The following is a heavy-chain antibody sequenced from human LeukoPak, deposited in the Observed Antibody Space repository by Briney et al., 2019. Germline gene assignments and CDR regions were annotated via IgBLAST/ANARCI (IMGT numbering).Heavy chain of an antibody. CDR2: INHSGST. CDR1: GGSFSGYY. V-gene: IGHV4-34*01. CDR3: ARHAREPWLVRGGFDY. D-gene: IGHD6-19*01. Sequence: PSETLSLTCVVYGGSFSGYYWSWIRQPPGKGLEWIGEINHSGSTNYNPSLKSRVTISVDTSKNQFSLKLSSVTAADTAVYYCARHAREPWLVRGGFDYWGQGTLVTVSS. J-gene: IGHJ4*02.